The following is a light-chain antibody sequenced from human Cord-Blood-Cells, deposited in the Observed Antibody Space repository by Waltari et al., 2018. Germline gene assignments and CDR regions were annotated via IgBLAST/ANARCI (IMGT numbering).Light chain of an antibody. J-gene: IGLJ2*01. CDR1: SSDVGSYNL. CDR2: EGS. Sequence: QSALTQPASVSGSPGQSITISCPGTSSDVGSYNLVSCYQQHPGKAPKLMIYEGSKRPSGVSNRFSGSKSGNTASLTISGLQAEDEADYYCCSYAGSVVFGGGTKLTVL. CDR3: CSYAGSVV. V-gene: IGLV2-23*01.